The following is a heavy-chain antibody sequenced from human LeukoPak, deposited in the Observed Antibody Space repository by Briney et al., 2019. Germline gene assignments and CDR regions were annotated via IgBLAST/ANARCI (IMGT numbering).Heavy chain of an antibody. CDR3: ASASDIVVVVAATLDY. J-gene: IGHJ4*02. D-gene: IGHD2-15*01. CDR1: GVSFSGYY. CDR2: INHSGNT. Sequence: SETLSLTCAVYGVSFSGYYWSWIRQPPGKGLEWIGEINHSGNTNYNPSLKSRVTISVDTSKNQFSLKLSSVTAADTAVYYCASASDIVVVVAATLDYWGQGTLVTVSS. V-gene: IGHV4-34*01.